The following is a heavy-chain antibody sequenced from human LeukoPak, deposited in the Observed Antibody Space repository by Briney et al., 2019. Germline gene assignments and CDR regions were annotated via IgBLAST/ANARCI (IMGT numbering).Heavy chain of an antibody. CDR1: GFTLSSYA. CDR3: ARDLTISYYYYGMDV. CDR2: ISYDGSNK. Sequence: PGGSLRLSCAASGFTLSSYAMHWVRQAPGKGLEWVAVISYDGSNKYYADSVKGRFTISRDNSKNTLYLQMNSLRAEDTAVYYCARDLTISYYYYGMDVWGQGTTVTVSS. V-gene: IGHV3-30-3*01. D-gene: IGHD4/OR15-4a*01. J-gene: IGHJ6*02.